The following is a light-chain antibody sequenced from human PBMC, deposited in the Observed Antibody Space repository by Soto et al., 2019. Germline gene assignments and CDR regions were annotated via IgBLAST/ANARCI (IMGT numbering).Light chain of an antibody. J-gene: IGLJ2*01. V-gene: IGLV2-23*01. CDR1: SSDVGSYNL. CDR3: CSYAGSSTYVV. CDR2: EGS. Sequence: QSALTQPASVSGSPGQSITISCTGTSSDVGSYNLVSWYQQHPGKAPKLMIYEGSKRTTGVSNRFSGSKSGNTASLTISWLQAEDEADYYCCSYAGSSTYVVFGGGTQLTVL.